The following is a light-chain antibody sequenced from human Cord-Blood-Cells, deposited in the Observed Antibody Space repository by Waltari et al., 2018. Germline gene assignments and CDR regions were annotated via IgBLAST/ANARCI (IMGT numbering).Light chain of an antibody. CDR3: QQSYSTPPYS. V-gene: IGKV1-39*01. CDR1: QSISSY. Sequence: DIQMTQSPSSLSASVGDRVTITCRASQSISSYLNCYQQKPGKAPKLLIYAASSLQSGVPSRFSCSGSGTDFTLTISSLQPEDFATYYCQQSYSTPPYSFGQGTKLEIK. CDR2: AAS. J-gene: IGKJ2*03.